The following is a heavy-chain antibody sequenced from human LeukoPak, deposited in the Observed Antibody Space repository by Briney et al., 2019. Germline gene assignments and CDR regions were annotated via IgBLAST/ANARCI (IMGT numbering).Heavy chain of an antibody. CDR2: INHSGST. CDR1: GGSFSGYY. Sequence: SETLSLTCAVYGGSFSGYYWSWIRQPPGKGLEWIGEINHSGSTNYNPSLKSRVTISVDTSKNQFSLKLGSVTAADTAVYYCARGRDITMVRGVMRWFDPWGQGTLVTVSS. J-gene: IGHJ5*02. CDR3: ARGRDITMVRGVMRWFDP. V-gene: IGHV4-34*01. D-gene: IGHD3-10*01.